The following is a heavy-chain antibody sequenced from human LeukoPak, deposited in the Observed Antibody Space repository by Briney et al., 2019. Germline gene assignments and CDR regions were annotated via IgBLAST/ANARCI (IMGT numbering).Heavy chain of an antibody. Sequence: SETLSLTCTVSGGSISSYYWSWIRQPPGKGLEWIGYIYYSGSTNYNPSLKSRVTISVDKSKNQFSLKLSSVTAADTAVYYCAREGLVKGGPYYFDYWGQGTLVTVSS. D-gene: IGHD2-15*01. CDR2: IYYSGST. CDR1: GGSISSYY. V-gene: IGHV4-59*12. CDR3: AREGLVKGGPYYFDY. J-gene: IGHJ4*02.